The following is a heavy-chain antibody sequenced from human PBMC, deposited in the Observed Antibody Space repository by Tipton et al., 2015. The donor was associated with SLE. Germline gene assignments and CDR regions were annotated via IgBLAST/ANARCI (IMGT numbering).Heavy chain of an antibody. V-gene: IGHV4-39*07. CDR3: AREERAFDY. CDR2: IFYSGTT. Sequence: TLSLTCTVSGGSISSTTYYWGWIRQSPGKGLEWIGGIFYSGTTYYSPSLKSRVTISVDTSKNQFSLKLSSVTAADTAVYYCAREERAFDYWGQGTLVTVSS. J-gene: IGHJ4*02. CDR1: GGSISSTTYY.